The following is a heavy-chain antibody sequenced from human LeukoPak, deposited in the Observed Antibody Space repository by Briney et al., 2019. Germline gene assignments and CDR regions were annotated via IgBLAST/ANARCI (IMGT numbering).Heavy chain of an antibody. CDR2: ISVYNGNT. Sequence: ASVKVSCKASGYTFTSYVISWVRQAPGQGLEWMGWISVYNGNTNHAQKLQGRVTMTTDTSTSTAYIELRSLRSDDTAVYYCARDLGGVQPWLFGYFDYWGQGTLVTVSS. CDR3: ARDLGGVQPWLFGYFDY. J-gene: IGHJ4*02. D-gene: IGHD6-19*01. CDR1: GYTFTSYV. V-gene: IGHV1-18*01.